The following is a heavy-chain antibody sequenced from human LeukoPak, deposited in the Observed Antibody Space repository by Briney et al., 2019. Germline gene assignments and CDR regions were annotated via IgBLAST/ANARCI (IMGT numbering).Heavy chain of an antibody. D-gene: IGHD2-15*01. Sequence: PGGSLRLSCTASGFKFDDYGMTWVRQAPGKGLEWVSAISGSGGSTYYADSVKGRFTISRDNSKNTLYLQMNSLRAEDTAVHYCAKDRGYCSGGSSCNSFDYWGQGTLVTVSS. CDR1: GFKFDDYG. CDR3: AKDRGYCSGGSSCNSFDY. V-gene: IGHV3-23*01. J-gene: IGHJ4*02. CDR2: ISGSGGST.